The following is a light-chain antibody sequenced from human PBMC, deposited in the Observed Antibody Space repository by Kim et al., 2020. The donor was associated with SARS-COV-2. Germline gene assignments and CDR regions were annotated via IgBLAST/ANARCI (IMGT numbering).Light chain of an antibody. CDR3: TSYTTSSTLV. CDR1: SSDVGRYNY. Sequence: QSIAISCTGTSSDVGRYNYVSWYQQHPGKAPKRMIYDVSKRPSGVSDRFSGSKSGNTASLRISGLQAEDEADYYCTSYTTSSTLVFGGGTQLTVL. J-gene: IGLJ3*02. V-gene: IGLV2-14*04. CDR2: DVS.